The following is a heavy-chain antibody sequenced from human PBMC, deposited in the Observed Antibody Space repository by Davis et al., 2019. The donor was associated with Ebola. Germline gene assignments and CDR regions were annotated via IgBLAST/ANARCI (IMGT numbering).Heavy chain of an antibody. J-gene: IGHJ3*01. CDR2: LSGSGDKT. CDR1: GFTFPNHA. D-gene: IGHD5-12*01. Sequence: PGGSLRLSCAASGFTFPNHAMSWVRQAPGKGLEWVSGLSGSGDKTYYADSVKGRFTIARDNSKNTLFLQMNSLRADDTAVYYCAKARGSAWGAFDGWGQGTMVTVSS. V-gene: IGHV3-23*01. CDR3: AKARGSAWGAFDG.